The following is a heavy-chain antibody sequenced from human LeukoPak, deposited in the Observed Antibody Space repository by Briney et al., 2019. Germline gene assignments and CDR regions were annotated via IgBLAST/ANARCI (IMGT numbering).Heavy chain of an antibody. CDR2: ISSSGSGGNT. CDR3: ARGPGSRGIFDY. CDR1: GVTLSSYA. V-gene: IGHV3-23*01. D-gene: IGHD3-10*01. J-gene: IGHJ4*02. Sequence: GGSLRLSCAASGVTLSSYAMSWARQAPGKGLEWVSGISSSGSGGNTYYADSVKGRFTISRDNSKNTLYLQMNSLRAEDTAVYYCARGPGSRGIFDYWGQGTLVTVSS.